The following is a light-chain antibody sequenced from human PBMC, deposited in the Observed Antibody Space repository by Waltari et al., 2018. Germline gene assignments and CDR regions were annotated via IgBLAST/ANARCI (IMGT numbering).Light chain of an antibody. J-gene: IGKJ1*01. CDR3: QQYYSYPPT. Sequence: AIRITQSPSSLSASTGDRVTITCGASQGFSSYLAWYQQKPGKAPKLLIYAASTLQSGVPSRFSGSGSGTDFTLTISCLQSEDFATYYCQQYYSYPPTFGQGTKVEIK. V-gene: IGKV1-8*01. CDR2: AAS. CDR1: QGFSSY.